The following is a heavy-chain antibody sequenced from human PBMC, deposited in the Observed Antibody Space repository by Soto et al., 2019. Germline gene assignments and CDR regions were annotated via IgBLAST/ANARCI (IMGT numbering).Heavy chain of an antibody. CDR3: ARSRGGGNIAARPYDY. CDR2: INPNSGGT. V-gene: IGHV1-2*04. D-gene: IGHD6-6*01. Sequence: ASVKVSCKASGYTFTGYYMHWVRQAPGQGLEWMGWINPNSGGTNYAQKFQGWVTMTRDTSISTAYMELSRLRSDDTAVYYCARSRGGGNIAARPYDYWGQGTLVTVSS. J-gene: IGHJ4*02. CDR1: GYTFTGYY.